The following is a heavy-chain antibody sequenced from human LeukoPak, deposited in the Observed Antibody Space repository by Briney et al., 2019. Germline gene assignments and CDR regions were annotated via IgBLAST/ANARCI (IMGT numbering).Heavy chain of an antibody. J-gene: IGHJ4*02. Sequence: PGGSLRLSCAAAGFTFSDSYMSWIRQAPGKGLEWVSYISTSGSTKYYADSVKGRFTISRDNAKSSLYLQMNSLRAEDTGVYYCARDRLSGEYEDYWGQGTVVTVSS. CDR3: ARDRLSGEYEDY. CDR2: ISTSGSTK. V-gene: IGHV3-11*04. CDR1: GFTFSDSY. D-gene: IGHD4-17*01.